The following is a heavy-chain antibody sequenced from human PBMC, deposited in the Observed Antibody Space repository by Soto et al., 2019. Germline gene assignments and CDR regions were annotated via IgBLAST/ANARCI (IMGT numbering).Heavy chain of an antibody. CDR3: AKGLEAAGYDFWSGYYRDSFDY. J-gene: IGHJ4*02. CDR2: ISGSGGST. CDR1: GFTFSSYA. Sequence: GGSLRLSCAASGFTFSSYAMSWVRQAPGKGLEWVSAISGSGGSTYYADSVKGRFTSSRDNSKNTLYLQMNSLRAEDTAVYYCAKGLEAAGYDFWSGYYRDSFDYWGQGTLVTVSS. D-gene: IGHD3-3*01. V-gene: IGHV3-23*01.